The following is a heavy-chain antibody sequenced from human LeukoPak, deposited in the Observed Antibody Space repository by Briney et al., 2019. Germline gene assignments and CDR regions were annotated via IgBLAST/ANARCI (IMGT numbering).Heavy chain of an antibody. CDR2: MNPNSGNT. Sequence: ASVKVSCKASGYTFTSYDINWVRQATGQGLEWMGWMNPNSGNTGYAQKFQGRVTVTRNTSISTAYMELSSLRSEDTAVYYCARGFLFSSSYSGYYYYYMDVWGKGTTVTVSS. V-gene: IGHV1-8*03. D-gene: IGHD6-13*01. CDR1: GYTFTSYD. CDR3: ARGFLFSSSYSGYYYYYMDV. J-gene: IGHJ6*03.